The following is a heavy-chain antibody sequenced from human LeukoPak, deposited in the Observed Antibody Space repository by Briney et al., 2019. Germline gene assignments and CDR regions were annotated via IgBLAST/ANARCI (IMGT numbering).Heavy chain of an antibody. J-gene: IGHJ5*02. CDR3: ARTYGSGSYLWFDP. D-gene: IGHD3-10*01. CDR1: GGSISGGSYY. Sequence: SETLSLTCTVSGGSISGGSYYWSWIRQPAGKGLEWIGRIYTSGSTNYNPSLKSRVTISVDTSKNQFSLKLSSVTAADTAVYYCARTYGSGSYLWFDPWGQGTLVTVSS. CDR2: IYTSGST. V-gene: IGHV4-61*02.